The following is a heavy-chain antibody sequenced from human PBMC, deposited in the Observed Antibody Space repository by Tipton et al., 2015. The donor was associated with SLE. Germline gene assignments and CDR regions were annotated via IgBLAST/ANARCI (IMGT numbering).Heavy chain of an antibody. D-gene: IGHD2-2*01. Sequence: TLSLTCSVSGVSVTNYHSYWDWFRQTAGKGLEWIGRIYFPGRTYYSPSVMSRVTIALDTSKNQFSLTLSSVTAADTAVYYCARDRDSSTTYDYWGQGTLVTVSS. J-gene: IGHJ4*02. V-gene: IGHV4-61*02. CDR1: GVSVTNYHSY. CDR2: IYFPGRT. CDR3: ARDRDSSTTYDY.